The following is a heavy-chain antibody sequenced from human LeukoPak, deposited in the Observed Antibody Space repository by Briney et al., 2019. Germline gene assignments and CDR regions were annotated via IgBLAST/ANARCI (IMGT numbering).Heavy chain of an antibody. CDR3: ARGRHCGGDCAFDY. CDR1: GFTFSSYS. V-gene: IGHV3-21*01. J-gene: IGHJ4*02. Sequence: GGSLRLSCAASGFTFSSYSMNWVRQAPGKGLEWVSSISSSSSYIYYADSVKGRFTISRDNSKNTLYLQMNSLRAEDTAVYYCARGRHCGGDCAFDYWGQGTLVTVSS. D-gene: IGHD2-21*02. CDR2: ISSSSSYI.